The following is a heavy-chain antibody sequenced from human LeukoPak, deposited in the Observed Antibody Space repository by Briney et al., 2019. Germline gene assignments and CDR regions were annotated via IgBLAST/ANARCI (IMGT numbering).Heavy chain of an antibody. CDR2: ISSSSSYI. J-gene: IGHJ4*02. CDR1: GFTFSSYS. V-gene: IGHV3-21*01. Sequence: GGSLRLSCAASGFTFSSYSMNWVRQAPGKGLEWVSSISSSSSYIYYADSVKGRFTISRDNAKNSLYLQMNSLRAEDTAVYYCAREEGGQVPAAIDHFDYWGQGTLVTVSS. D-gene: IGHD2-2*01. CDR3: AREEGGQVPAAIDHFDY.